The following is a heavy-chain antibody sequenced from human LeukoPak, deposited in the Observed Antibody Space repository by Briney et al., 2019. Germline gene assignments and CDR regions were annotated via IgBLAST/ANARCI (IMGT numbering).Heavy chain of an antibody. V-gene: IGHV3-7*03. Sequence: PGGSLRLSCAAPGFTFSSYWMSWVRQAPGKGLEWVANIKQDGSEKYYVDSVKGRFTISRDNAKNSLYLQMNSLRAEDTAVYYCARYALWFGPHNWFDPWGQGTLVTVSS. CDR1: GFTFSSYW. J-gene: IGHJ5*02. CDR3: ARYALWFGPHNWFDP. D-gene: IGHD3-10*01. CDR2: IKQDGSEK.